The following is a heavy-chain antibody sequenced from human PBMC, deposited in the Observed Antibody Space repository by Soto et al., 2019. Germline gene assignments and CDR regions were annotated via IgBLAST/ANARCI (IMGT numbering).Heavy chain of an antibody. Sequence: GGSLRLSCAASRFTFSAYEMHWFRQAPGKGLEWVSYISTSGSTVYYADSVKGRFTVSRDNTRNSLYLQMDSLRDEDTALYYCVRYCGTTLCNGVATRTFDYWGQGTLVTVSS. CDR2: ISTSGSTV. J-gene: IGHJ4*02. V-gene: IGHV3-48*03. D-gene: IGHD5-12*01. CDR1: RFTFSAYE. CDR3: VRYCGTTLCNGVATRTFDY.